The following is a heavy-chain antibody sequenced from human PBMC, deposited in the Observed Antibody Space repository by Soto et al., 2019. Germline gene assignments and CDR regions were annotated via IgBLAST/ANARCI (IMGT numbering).Heavy chain of an antibody. CDR2: IYPGDSDT. J-gene: IGHJ3*02. CDR1: GYSFTSYW. D-gene: IGHD2-15*01. V-gene: IGHV5-51*01. CDR3: ARGGDCSGGSCYSRAFDI. Sequence: GESLKISCKGSGYSFTSYWIGWVRQMPGKGLEWMGIIYPGDSDTRYSPSFQGQVTISADKSISTAYLQWSSLKASDTAMYYCARGGDCSGGSCYSRAFDIWGQGTMVTVSS.